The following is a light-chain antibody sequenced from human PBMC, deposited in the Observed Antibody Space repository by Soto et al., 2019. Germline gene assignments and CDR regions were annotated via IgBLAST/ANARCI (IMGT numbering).Light chain of an antibody. CDR3: QQRSNWPPIT. CDR1: QSISDT. CDR2: DAS. V-gene: IGKV3-11*01. Sequence: EIVMTQSPATLSVSPGGRATLSCRASQSISDTLAWYQQKPGQAPRLLIYDASNRATGIPARFSGSGSGTDFTLTISSLEPEDFAVYYCQQRSNWPPITFGQGRRLEVK. J-gene: IGKJ5*01.